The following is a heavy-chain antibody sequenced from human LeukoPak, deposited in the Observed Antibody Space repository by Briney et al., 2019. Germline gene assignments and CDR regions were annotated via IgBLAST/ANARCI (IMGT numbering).Heavy chain of an antibody. CDR1: GFTFSSHS. CDR3: ARAGYDILTGYSYYFDY. CDR2: ISSSNYI. J-gene: IGHJ4*02. D-gene: IGHD3-9*01. Sequence: GGSLRLSCAASGFTFSSHSMNWVRQAPGKGLEWVSFISSSNYIYYADSVEGRFTISRDNAKNSLYLQMNSLRAEDTAVYYCARAGYDILTGYSYYFDYWGQGTLVTVSS. V-gene: IGHV3-21*01.